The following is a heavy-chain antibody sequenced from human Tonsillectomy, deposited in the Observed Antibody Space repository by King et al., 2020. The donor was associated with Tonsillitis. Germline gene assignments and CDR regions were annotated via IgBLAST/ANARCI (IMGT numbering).Heavy chain of an antibody. CDR3: ARSLSMGAFDI. CDR2: IYPGDSDT. D-gene: IGHD2/OR15-2a*01. V-gene: IGHV5-51*03. Sequence: EQLVQSGAEVKKPGESLKISCQASGYNFIYYWIGWVRQMPGKGLEWMGIIYPGDSDTRNSPSFQGQVTISADKSISTAYLQWNSLKASDTAMYYCARSLSMGAFDIWGQGTMVTVSS. CDR1: GYNFIYYW. J-gene: IGHJ3*02.